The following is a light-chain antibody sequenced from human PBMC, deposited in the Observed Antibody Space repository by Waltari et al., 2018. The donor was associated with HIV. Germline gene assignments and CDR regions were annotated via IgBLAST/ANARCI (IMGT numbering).Light chain of an antibody. J-gene: IGLJ1*01. CDR3: CSYAGSSTHV. CDR2: EVN. CDR1: SSDVGSDNV. Sequence: QSALTQPASVSGSPGQSITISCTGTSSDVGSDNVVSWYQQHPGKPPKLMIYEVNKRPAGVSNRFSGSKSGNTASLTISGLQAEDEADYHCCSYAGSSTHVFGTGTKVTVL. V-gene: IGLV2-23*02.